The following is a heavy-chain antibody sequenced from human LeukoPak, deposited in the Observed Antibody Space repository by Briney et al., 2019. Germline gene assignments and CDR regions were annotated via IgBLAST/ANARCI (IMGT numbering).Heavy chain of an antibody. J-gene: IGHJ4*02. CDR3: AKLVNYGGNHFDY. CDR1: GFTFSSYA. V-gene: IGHV3-23*01. D-gene: IGHD4-23*01. CDR2: ISGSGGST. Sequence: GGSLRLPCAASGFTFSSYAMSWVRQAPGKGLEWVSAISGSGGSTYYADSVKGRFTISRDNSKNTLYLQMNSLRAEDTAVYYCAKLVNYGGNHFDYWGQGTLVTVSS.